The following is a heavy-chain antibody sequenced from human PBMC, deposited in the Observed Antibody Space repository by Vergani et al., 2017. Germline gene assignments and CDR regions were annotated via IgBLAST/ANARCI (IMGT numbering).Heavy chain of an antibody. CDR1: GGSISGYY. CDR3: AREKMGAAACTGDY. V-gene: IGHV4-59*01. D-gene: IGHD6-13*01. Sequence: QVQLQESGPGLVKPSETLSLTCIVSGGSISGYYWNWIRQPPGKGLEWIGYIYYSGSTNYNPSLKSRVTISADTSMNQFSLKLSSVTAADTAVDYCAREKMGAAACTGDYWGQGTRVTVSS. CDR2: IYYSGST. J-gene: IGHJ4*02.